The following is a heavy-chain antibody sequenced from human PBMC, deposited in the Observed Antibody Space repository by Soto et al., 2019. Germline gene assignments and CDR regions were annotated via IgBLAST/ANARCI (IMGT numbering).Heavy chain of an antibody. V-gene: IGHV1-2*04. CDR1: GYSFTDYH. CDR2: INPKSGGT. J-gene: IGHJ6*02. Sequence: ASVKVSCKASGYSFTDYHIHWVRQAPGQGLEWLGRINPKSGGTSTAQKFQGWVTMTTDTSISTASMELTRLTSDDTAIYYCARDRRGPSYGMDVWGQGTTVTVS. CDR3: ARDRRGPSYGMDV.